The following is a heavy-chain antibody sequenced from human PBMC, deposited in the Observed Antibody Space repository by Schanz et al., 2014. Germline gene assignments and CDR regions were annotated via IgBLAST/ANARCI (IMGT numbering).Heavy chain of an antibody. CDR2: DCISATD. D-gene: IGHD2-15*01. V-gene: IGHV4-39*01. CDR1: GDSITGVSRY. CDR3: ARHRDEMATVSSPFDY. J-gene: IGHJ4*02. Sequence: QVQLQESGPGLVKPSATLSLTCSVSGDSITGVSRYWGWIRQPPGKGLEWIASDCISATDYVNESLQSRVSIPIDRSKNQLSLKVPSVTAADTAVYFCARHRDEMATVSSPFDYWGQGILVTVSS.